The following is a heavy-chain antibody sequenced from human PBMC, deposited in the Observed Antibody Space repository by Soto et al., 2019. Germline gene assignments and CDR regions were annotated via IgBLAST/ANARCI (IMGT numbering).Heavy chain of an antibody. CDR3: ARVSSYCFDR. Sequence: GGSLRLSCAASGFTFSCYYMSWIRQAPGKGLECISCISSSGYTVNYADSVEGRFTISRDNAKNSLYLQMNSLRAEDTAVYYCARVSSYCFDRWGQGTLVTVSS. CDR1: GFTFSCYY. CDR2: ISSSGYTV. V-gene: IGHV3-11*01. D-gene: IGHD1-26*01. J-gene: IGHJ5*02.